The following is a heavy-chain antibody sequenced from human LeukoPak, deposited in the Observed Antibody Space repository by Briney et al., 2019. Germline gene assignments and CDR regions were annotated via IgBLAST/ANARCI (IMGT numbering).Heavy chain of an antibody. J-gene: IGHJ4*02. CDR1: GYTFTSYG. CDR2: ISTYNGDT. V-gene: IGHV1-18*01. Sequence: ASVKVSCKASGYTFTSYGISWVRQAPGQGLEWMGWISTYNGDTNYAQNLRGRVTMTTDTSTSTAYMDLRSLRSDDTAVYYCARDTGSSPGDYWGQGTLVTVSS. CDR3: ARDTGSSPGDY. D-gene: IGHD1-26*01.